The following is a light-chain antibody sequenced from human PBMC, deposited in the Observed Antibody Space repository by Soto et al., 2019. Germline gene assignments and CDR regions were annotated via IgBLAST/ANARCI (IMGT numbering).Light chain of an antibody. CDR3: CSFTSSNTHV. J-gene: IGLJ1*01. V-gene: IGLV2-23*02. Sequence: QSALTQPASVSGSPGQSITISCTGTISDFGNYNLVSWYQQHPGKVPKLILFEVNKRPSGVSGRFSGSKSGNTASLTISGLQAEDEADYYCCSFTSSNTHVFGTGTKLTVL. CDR1: ISDFGNYNL. CDR2: EVN.